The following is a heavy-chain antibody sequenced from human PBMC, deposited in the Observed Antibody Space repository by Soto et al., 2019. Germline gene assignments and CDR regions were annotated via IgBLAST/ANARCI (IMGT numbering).Heavy chain of an antibody. J-gene: IGHJ4*02. CDR2: ISSSSSTI. Sequence: PGGSLRLSCAASGFTFSTYSMNWVRQAPGKGLEWVSYISSSSSTIFYTDSVKGRFTVSRDNAKNSLYLQMNSLRAEDTAVYYCERPTYYYDSSGPTAYWGQGTLVTVSS. D-gene: IGHD3-22*01. V-gene: IGHV3-48*01. CDR1: GFTFSTYS. CDR3: ERPTYYYDSSGPTAY.